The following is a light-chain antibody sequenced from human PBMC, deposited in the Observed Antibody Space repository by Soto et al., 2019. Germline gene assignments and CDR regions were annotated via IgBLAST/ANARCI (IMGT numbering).Light chain of an antibody. J-gene: IGKJ2*01. CDR3: QHAKAYLKR. CDR2: DAS. Sequence: DLPINEKTKTLSASVVSGVTTICRASQSISSWLAWYQQKPGKAPKLLIYDASTLEGGVPSRFIGSGSGAEFTLTITCVQPDDFTTYCCQHAKAYLKRFG. CDR1: QSISSW. V-gene: IGKV1-5*02.